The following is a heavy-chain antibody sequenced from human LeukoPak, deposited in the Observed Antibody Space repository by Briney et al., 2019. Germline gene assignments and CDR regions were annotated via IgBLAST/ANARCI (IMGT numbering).Heavy chain of an antibody. CDR1: GGSISSYY. V-gene: IGHV4-59*01. Sequence: ASETLSLTCTVSGGSISSYYWSWIRQPPGKGLEWIGYIYYSGSTNYNPSLKSRVTISVDTSKNQFSLKLSSVTAADTAVYYCARDSRYDFWSGSDDAFDIWGQGTMVTVSS. D-gene: IGHD3-3*01. CDR3: ARDSRYDFWSGSDDAFDI. CDR2: IYYSGST. J-gene: IGHJ3*02.